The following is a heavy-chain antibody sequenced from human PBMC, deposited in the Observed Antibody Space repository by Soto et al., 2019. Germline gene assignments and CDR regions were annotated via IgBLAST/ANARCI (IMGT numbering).Heavy chain of an antibody. Sequence: GGSLRLSXAASGFTLSSDAMRWVRQAPGKGLEWVSTFSGTGGYTYYADSVKGRFTISRDDSKNTLFLHMNSLRAADTAVYYCARGQRALITYGPFDPWGQGTLVTVSS. D-gene: IGHD4-17*01. CDR2: FSGTGGYT. J-gene: IGHJ5*02. CDR3: ARGQRALITYGPFDP. CDR1: GFTLSSDA. V-gene: IGHV3-23*01.